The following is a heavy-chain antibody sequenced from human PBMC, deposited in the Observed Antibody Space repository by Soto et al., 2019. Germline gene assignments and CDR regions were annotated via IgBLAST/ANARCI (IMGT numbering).Heavy chain of an antibody. V-gene: IGHV3-21*01. D-gene: IGHD4-17*01. CDR1: GFTFSIFS. Sequence: GGSLRLSCAAFGFTFSIFSMSWVRQAPGKGLEWVSSISSSSSDIYYADSVKGRFTISRDNAKRSLYLQMNSLRAEDTAVYYCARDRYGDYFFDYWGQGTLVTVSS. CDR3: ARDRYGDYFFDY. J-gene: IGHJ4*02. CDR2: ISSSSSDI.